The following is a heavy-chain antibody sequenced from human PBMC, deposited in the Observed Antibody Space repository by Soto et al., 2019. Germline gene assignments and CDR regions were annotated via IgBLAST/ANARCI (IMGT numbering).Heavy chain of an antibody. D-gene: IGHD1-26*01. CDR3: ARASGGGVGTTSY. V-gene: IGHV1-18*01. CDR2: ISAYDGDT. Sequence: QVQLVQSGPEVKKPGASAKLSCKTSGYIFSNFGISWMRQVPGQGPEWMGWISAYDGDTNYAQKFQDRVTLTTDTSTNTAYTELRSLRSDDTAVYYCARASGGGVGTTSYWGQGTLVTVSS. J-gene: IGHJ4*02. CDR1: GYIFSNFG.